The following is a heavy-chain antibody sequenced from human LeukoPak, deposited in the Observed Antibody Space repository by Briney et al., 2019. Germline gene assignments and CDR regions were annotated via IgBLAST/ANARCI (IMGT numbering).Heavy chain of an antibody. CDR3: AKNIALTGEFDS. CDR2: MNPNSGNT. Sequence: ASVRVSCKASGYTFTSYDVNWFRQATGQGLEWMGWMNPNSGNTGYAQKFQGRVSLTRDTSISTAYMELSSLRSEDTAVYYCAKNIALTGEFDSWGQGTLVTVSS. CDR1: GYTFTSYD. J-gene: IGHJ4*02. D-gene: IGHD7-27*01. V-gene: IGHV1-8*01.